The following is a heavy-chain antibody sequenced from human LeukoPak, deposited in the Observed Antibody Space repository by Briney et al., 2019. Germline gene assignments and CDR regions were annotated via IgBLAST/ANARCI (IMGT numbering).Heavy chain of an antibody. CDR2: INHSGST. CDR3: ARLDTYYYDSSGYSVFGY. J-gene: IGHJ4*02. Sequence: SETLSLTCAVYGGSFSGYYWSWIRQPPGKGLEWIGEINHSGSTNYNPSLKSRVTISVDTSKNQFSLKLSSVTAADTAVYYCARLDTYYYDSSGYSVFGYWGQGTLVTVSS. V-gene: IGHV4-34*01. D-gene: IGHD3-22*01. CDR1: GGSFSGYY.